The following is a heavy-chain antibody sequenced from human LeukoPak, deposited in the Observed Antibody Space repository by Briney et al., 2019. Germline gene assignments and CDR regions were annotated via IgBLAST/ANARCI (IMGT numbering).Heavy chain of an antibody. V-gene: IGHV3-23*01. Sequence: GGSLRLSCAASGFTFSSYAMSWVRQAPGKGLEWVSAISGSGGSTYYADSVKGRFTISRDNSKNTLYLQMNSLRAEDTAVYYCAKLYRRYCTNDYFDYWGQGTLVTVSS. D-gene: IGHD2-8*01. CDR1: GFTFSSYA. CDR3: AKLYRRYCTNDYFDY. CDR2: ISGSGGST. J-gene: IGHJ4*02.